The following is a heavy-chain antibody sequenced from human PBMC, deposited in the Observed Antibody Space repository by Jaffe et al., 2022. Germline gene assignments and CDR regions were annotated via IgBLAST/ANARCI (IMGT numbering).Heavy chain of an antibody. V-gene: IGHV1-58*01. J-gene: IGHJ4*02. CDR1: GFTFTSSA. CDR2: IVVGSGNT. CDR3: AAGPSSRYDYIWGSYRLWWYFDY. Sequence: QMQLVQSGPEVKKPGTSVKVSCKASGFTFTSSAVQWVRQARGQRLEWIGWIVVGSGNTNYAQKFQERVTITRDMSTSTAYMELSSLRSEDTAVYYCAAGPSSRYDYIWGSYRLWWYFDYWGQGTLVTVSS. D-gene: IGHD3-16*02.